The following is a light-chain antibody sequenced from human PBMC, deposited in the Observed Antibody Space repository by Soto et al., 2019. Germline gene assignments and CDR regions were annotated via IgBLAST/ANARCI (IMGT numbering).Light chain of an antibody. CDR3: QQYGSSPRWT. V-gene: IGKV3-20*01. J-gene: IGKJ1*01. CDR2: GAS. Sequence: EIVMTQSPVTLSVSPGERATLSCRASQGIKNYLAWFQQKPGQAPRLLVYGASTRATTIPARFSGSGSGTDFTLTISRLEPEDFAVYYCQQYGSSPRWTFGQGTKVDIK. CDR1: QGIKNY.